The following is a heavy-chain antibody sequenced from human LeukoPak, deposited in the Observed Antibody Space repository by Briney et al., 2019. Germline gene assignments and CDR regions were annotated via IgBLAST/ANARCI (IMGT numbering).Heavy chain of an antibody. CDR1: GGSFSSYY. V-gene: IGHV4-59*01. J-gene: IGHJ3*02. D-gene: IGHD2-21*02. CDR2: IYYSGST. Sequence: SETLSLTCTVSGGSFSSYYWSWIRQPPGKGLEWTGYIYYSGSTNYNPSLKSRVTISVDTSKNQFSLKLSSVTAADTAVYYCARHAYCGGDCYSRPRAFDIWGHGTMATVSS. CDR3: ARHAYCGGDCYSRPRAFDI.